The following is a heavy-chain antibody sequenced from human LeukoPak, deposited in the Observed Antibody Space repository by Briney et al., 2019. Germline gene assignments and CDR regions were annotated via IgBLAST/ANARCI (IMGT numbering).Heavy chain of an antibody. Sequence: GGSLRLSCAASGFTFSSYGMSWVRQAPGKGLEWVSAISGSGGSTYYADSVKGRFTISRDNSKNTLYLQMNSLRAEDTAVYYCELYSTSCYAGASLGCFDYWGQGTLVTVSS. J-gene: IGHJ4*02. V-gene: IGHV3-23*01. D-gene: IGHD2-2*01. CDR2: ISGSGGST. CDR3: ELYSTSCYAGASLGCFDY. CDR1: GFTFSSYG.